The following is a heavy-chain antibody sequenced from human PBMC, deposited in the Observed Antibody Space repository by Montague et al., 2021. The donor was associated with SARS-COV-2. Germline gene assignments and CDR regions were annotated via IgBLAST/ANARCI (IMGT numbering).Heavy chain of an antibody. CDR2: IYTSGST. D-gene: IGHD3-10*01. J-gene: IGHJ6*02. CDR3: AREAWFGDKTSASEYYGMDV. Sequence: SETLSLTCTVSGGSISSYYWSWIRQPAGKGLEWIGRIYTSGSTNYNPSLKSRVTMSVDTSKNQFSLKLSSVTAADTAVYYCAREAWFGDKTSASEYYGMDVGGQGTTVPGS. CDR1: GGSISSYY. V-gene: IGHV4-4*07.